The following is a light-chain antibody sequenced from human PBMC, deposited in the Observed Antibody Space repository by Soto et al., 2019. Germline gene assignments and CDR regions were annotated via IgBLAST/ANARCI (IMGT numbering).Light chain of an antibody. CDR3: QQYETYSPWT. CDR2: GAT. CDR1: HGISNY. Sequence: IHLTQSPSSLAASVGDRVTITCRASHGISNYLAWYQQKPGKTPRLLIYGATTLQSGVPSRFSGSGSGTEFTLTISSLQPDDFETYYCQQYETYSPWTFGQGTKVEI. V-gene: IGKV1-9*01. J-gene: IGKJ1*01.